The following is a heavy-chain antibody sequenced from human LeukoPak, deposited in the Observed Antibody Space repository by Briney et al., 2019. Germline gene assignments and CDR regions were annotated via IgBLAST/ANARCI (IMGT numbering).Heavy chain of an antibody. V-gene: IGHV3-23*01. J-gene: IGHJ4*02. CDR1: GFTFRSHA. D-gene: IGHD6-19*01. CDR2: LIENGATT. CDR3: ARDNSGWSRDY. Sequence: GGSLRLSCAASGFTFRSHAMSWVRQAPGKGLEWVSGLIENGATTYYADSVKGRFSISRDNSKNTLYLQMNSLRAEDTAIYYCARDNSGWSRDYWGQGTLVTVSS.